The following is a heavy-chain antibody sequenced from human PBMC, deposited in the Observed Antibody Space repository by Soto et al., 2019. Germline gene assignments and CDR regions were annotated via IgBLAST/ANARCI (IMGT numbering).Heavy chain of an antibody. Sequence: PGGSLRLSCSASGFTFSSYAMHWVRQAPGKGLEYVSAISSNGGSTYYADSVKGRFTISRDNSKNTLYLQMSSLRAEDTAVYYCVSGGDCSGGSCYSSWFDPWGQGTLVTVSS. CDR1: GFTFSSYA. J-gene: IGHJ5*02. D-gene: IGHD2-15*01. V-gene: IGHV3-64D*06. CDR3: VSGGDCSGGSCYSSWFDP. CDR2: ISSNGGST.